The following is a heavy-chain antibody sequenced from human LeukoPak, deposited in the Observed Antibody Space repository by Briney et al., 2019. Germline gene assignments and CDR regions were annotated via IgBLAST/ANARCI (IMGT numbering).Heavy chain of an antibody. V-gene: IGHV3-9*01. D-gene: IGHD5-18*01. CDR2: ISWNSGTI. CDR1: GLTFDDYA. CDR3: AKSQQLWYYFDY. J-gene: IGHJ4*02. Sequence: PGGSLRLSCAASGLTFDDYAMHWVRQAPGKGLEWVSGISWNSGTIGYADSVKGRFTISRDNAKNSLFLQMNSLRAEDTALYYCAKSQQLWYYFDYWGQGTLVTVSS.